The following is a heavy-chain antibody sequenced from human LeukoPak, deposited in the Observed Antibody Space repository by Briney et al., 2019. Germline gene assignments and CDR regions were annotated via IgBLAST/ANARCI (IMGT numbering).Heavy chain of an antibody. CDR1: GGTFSSYA. D-gene: IGHD2-15*01. CDR2: IIPIFGTA. CDR3: ARHCSGGSCYSGEYYMDV. V-gene: IGHV1-69*13. Sequence: SVKVSCKASGGTFSSYAISWVRQAPGQGLEWMGGIIPIFGTANYAQTFQGRVTITADESTSTAYMELSSLRSEDTAVYYCARHCSGGSCYSGEYYMDVWGKGTTVSVSS. J-gene: IGHJ6*03.